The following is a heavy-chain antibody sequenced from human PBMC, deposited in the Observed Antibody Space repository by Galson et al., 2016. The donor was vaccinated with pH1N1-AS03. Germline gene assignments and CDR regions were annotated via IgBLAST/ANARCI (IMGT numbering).Heavy chain of an antibody. V-gene: IGHV3-21*01. Sequence: SLRLSCAASGFTFPGYSMNWVRQAPGKGLEWVSSITLSGTNTFYADSVRGRFTISRDNAKNSLYLHMSSLRAEDTAVYYCARDFRGRGSLVRGYLFDYWGQGTLATVSS. CDR3: ARDFRGRGSLVRGYLFDY. CDR2: ITLSGTNT. CDR1: GFTFPGYS. D-gene: IGHD3-10*01. J-gene: IGHJ4*02.